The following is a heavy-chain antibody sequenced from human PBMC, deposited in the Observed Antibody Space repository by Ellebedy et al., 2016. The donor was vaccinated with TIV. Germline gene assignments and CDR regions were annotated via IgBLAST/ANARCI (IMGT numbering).Heavy chain of an antibody. D-gene: IGHD4-17*01. V-gene: IGHV1-2*04. CDR2: INPNSSGT. CDR1: GYTFTDYY. CDR3: ARDGAVTTVFDY. J-gene: IGHJ4*02. Sequence: AASVKVSCKASGYTFTDYYIHWVRQAPGQGLEWMGWINPNSSGTNYAQRFQGWVTMTRDTSISTAYMELSRLRSDDTALYYCARDGAVTTVFDYWGQGTLVTASS.